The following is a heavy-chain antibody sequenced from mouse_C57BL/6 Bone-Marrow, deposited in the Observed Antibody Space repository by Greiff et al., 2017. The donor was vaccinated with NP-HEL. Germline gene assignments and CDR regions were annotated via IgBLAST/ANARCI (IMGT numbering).Heavy chain of an antibody. J-gene: IGHJ2*01. Sequence: VQLQQPGAELVRPGTSVKLSCKASGYTFTSYWMHWVKQRPGQGLERIGVIDPSDSYTNYNQKFKGKATLTVDTSSSTAYMQLSSLTSEDSAVYYCARRGDYSNFDYWGQGTTLTVSS. CDR3: ARRGDYSNFDY. V-gene: IGHV1-59*01. CDR1: GYTFTSYW. D-gene: IGHD2-5*01. CDR2: IDPSDSYT.